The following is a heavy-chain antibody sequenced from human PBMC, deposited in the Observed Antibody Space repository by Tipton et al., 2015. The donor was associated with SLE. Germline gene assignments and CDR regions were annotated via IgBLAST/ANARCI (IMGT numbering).Heavy chain of an antibody. CDR2: MNPNSGNT. Sequence: QLVQSGAEVKKPGASVKVSCKASGYAFNRYDINWVRQATGQGLEWMGWMNPNSGNTGYAQKFQGRVTMTKNTSITTAYMDLTSLRSEDTAVYYCARGDRRIDYWGQGTLVTVSS. V-gene: IGHV1-8*01. CDR1: GYAFNRYD. CDR3: ARGDRRIDY. J-gene: IGHJ4*02.